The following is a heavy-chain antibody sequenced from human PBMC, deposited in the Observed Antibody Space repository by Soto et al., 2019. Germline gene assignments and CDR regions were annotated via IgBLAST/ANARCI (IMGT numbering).Heavy chain of an antibody. CDR2: INHGGSP. CDR1: GDSITSGYY. D-gene: IGHD3-10*01. J-gene: IGHJ5*02. CDR3: ARGFYGSGASPAFDP. V-gene: IGHV4-38-2*01. Sequence: LSLTCAVSGDSITSGYYWGWIRQSPTKGLEWIGSINHGGSPYYNPSLKSRVTISADTSKNEFSLKLRSVTAADTAVYYCARGFYGSGASPAFDPWGQGTLVTVSS.